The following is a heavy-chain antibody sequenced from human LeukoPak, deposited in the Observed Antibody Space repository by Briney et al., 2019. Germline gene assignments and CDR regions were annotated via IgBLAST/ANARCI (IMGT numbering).Heavy chain of an antibody. CDR2: INWNGGST. D-gene: IGHD3-10*01. CDR1: GFTFDDYG. Sequence: GGSLRLSCAASGFTFDDYGMSWVRQAPGKGLEWVSGINWNGGSTGYADSVKGRFTISRDNAKNSLYLQMNSLRAEDTALYYCARESIYDGSGSYYKVGDFDYWGQGTLVTVSS. J-gene: IGHJ4*02. CDR3: ARESIYDGSGSYYKVGDFDY. V-gene: IGHV3-20*04.